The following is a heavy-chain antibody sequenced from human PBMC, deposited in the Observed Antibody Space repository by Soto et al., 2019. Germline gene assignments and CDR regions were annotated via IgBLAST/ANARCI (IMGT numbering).Heavy chain of an antibody. CDR2: ITYDGSNK. V-gene: IGHV3-30*18. J-gene: IGHJ5*02. CDR3: VKDNCISTSCYRLYNWFAP. D-gene: IGHD2-2*01. CDR1: GFTFSSYV. Sequence: GGSLRHSCAASGFTFSSYVMHWVRQAQGKRLKRVAVITYDGSNKYYADSVKGRFTISRDNSKKTLYLQMNSLRAEDTAVYYCVKDNCISTSCYRLYNWFAPWGKGTLVTVTS.